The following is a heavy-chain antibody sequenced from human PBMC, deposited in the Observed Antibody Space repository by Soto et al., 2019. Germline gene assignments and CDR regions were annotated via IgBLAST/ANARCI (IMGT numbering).Heavy chain of an antibody. D-gene: IGHD4-4*01. CDR1: GGSISSRSFY. CDR3: ATPLGPDYSLSLAGDAMDV. V-gene: IGHV4-39*01. CDR2: IYYSGNT. Sequence: ETLSLTCTVSGGSISSRSFYWDWIRQPPGKGLEWIGSIYYSGNTYYNPSLKSRVTISVDTSKNQFSLKLSSVTAADTAVYYCATPLGPDYSLSLAGDAMDVWGPGTTVTVSS. J-gene: IGHJ6*02.